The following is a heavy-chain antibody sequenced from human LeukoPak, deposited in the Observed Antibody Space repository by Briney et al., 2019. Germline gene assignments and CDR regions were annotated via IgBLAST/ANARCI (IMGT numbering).Heavy chain of an antibody. D-gene: IGHD2-2*02. Sequence: SETLSLTCTVSGDSISSGSYYWSWIRQPAGKGLEWIGRIYTSGSTNYNPSLKSRVTISVDTSKNQFSLKLSSVTAADTAVYYCARDVFVLVAAVIVGDWFDPWGQGTLVTVSS. V-gene: IGHV4-61*02. CDR3: ARDVFVLVAAVIVGDWFDP. J-gene: IGHJ5*02. CDR2: IYTSGST. CDR1: GDSISSGSYY.